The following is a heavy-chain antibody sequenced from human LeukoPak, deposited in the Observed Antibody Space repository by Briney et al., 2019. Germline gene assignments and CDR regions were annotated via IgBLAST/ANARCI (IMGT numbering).Heavy chain of an antibody. CDR1: GGSFTPYY. CDR2: IYYTGTT. D-gene: IGHD3-22*01. J-gene: IGHJ5*02. Sequence: PSETLSLTCTVSGGSFTPYYWSWIRQSPGRTLEWIGCIYYTGTTNYNPSLKSRVTISIDTSKNQFSLKLSAVTAADTAVYYCVKGYFDTRHSSNPFDPWGQGTLVTVSS. CDR3: VKGYFDTRHSSNPFDP. V-gene: IGHV4-59*03.